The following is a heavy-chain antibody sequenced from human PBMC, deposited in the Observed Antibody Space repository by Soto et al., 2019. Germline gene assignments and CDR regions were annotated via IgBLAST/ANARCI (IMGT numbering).Heavy chain of an antibody. Sequence: GASVKVSCKSFGYTFSNYDINWVRQATGQGPEWMGWINSKTGNTGYAQKFQGRISMTRDTSTSTAYMELSGLRSEDTAVYYCARETPYKTFAYWGQGTLVTVSS. CDR2: INSKTGNT. CDR1: GYTFSNYD. V-gene: IGHV1-8*01. CDR3: ARETPYKTFAY. J-gene: IGHJ4*02. D-gene: IGHD1-20*01.